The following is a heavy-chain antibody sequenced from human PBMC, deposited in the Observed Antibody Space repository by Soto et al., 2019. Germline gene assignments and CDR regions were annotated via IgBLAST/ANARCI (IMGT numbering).Heavy chain of an antibody. D-gene: IGHD3-22*01. Sequence: GGSLRLSCAASGFTFSSYAMSWVRQAPGKGLEWVSAISGSGGSTYYADSVKGRFTISRDNSKNTLYLQMNSLRAEDTAVYYCANAHFYYDSTGLDYWGQGTLVTVSS. CDR1: GFTFSSYA. J-gene: IGHJ4*02. V-gene: IGHV3-23*01. CDR2: ISGSGGST. CDR3: ANAHFYYDSTGLDY.